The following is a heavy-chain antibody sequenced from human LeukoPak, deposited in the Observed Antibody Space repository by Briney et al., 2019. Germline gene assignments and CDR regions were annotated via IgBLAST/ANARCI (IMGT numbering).Heavy chain of an antibody. CDR3: ARSPLGNYYDSSGYHGWYFDY. D-gene: IGHD3-22*01. CDR1: GGSISSSSYY. Sequence: NTSETLSLTCTVSGGSISSSSYYWGLIRQPPGKGLEWIGSIYYSGSTYYNPSLKSRVTISVDTSKKQFSLKLSSVTAADTAVYYCARSPLGNYYDSSGYHGWYFDYWGQGTLDTVS. V-gene: IGHV4-39*07. J-gene: IGHJ4*02. CDR2: IYYSGST.